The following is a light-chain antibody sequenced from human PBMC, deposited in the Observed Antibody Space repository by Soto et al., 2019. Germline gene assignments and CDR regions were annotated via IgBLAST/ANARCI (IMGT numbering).Light chain of an antibody. CDR1: PSIGSY. CDR3: QQNYDVPYT. Sequence: QLTQAPSLLSASVGDRVTITCRASPSIGSYLNCYQHKPGEAPKLLIFAADTLKSGVPSRFSGSGFNKEFTLTVTSLQPEDFATYYCQQNYDVPYTFGLGTRVEIK. J-gene: IGKJ2*01. CDR2: AAD. V-gene: IGKV1-39*01.